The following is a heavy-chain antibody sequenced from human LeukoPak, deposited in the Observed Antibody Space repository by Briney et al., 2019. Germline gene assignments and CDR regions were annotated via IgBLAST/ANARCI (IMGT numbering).Heavy chain of an antibody. CDR1: GYTFTSYD. Sequence: GASVKVSCKASGYTFTSYDINWVRQAPGQGLEWMGIINPSGGSTSYAQKFQGRVTMTRDTSTSTVYMELSSLRSEDTAVYYCARRGLDSSGYYPFDYWGQGTLVTVSS. V-gene: IGHV1-46*01. CDR3: ARRGLDSSGYYPFDY. CDR2: INPSGGST. D-gene: IGHD3-22*01. J-gene: IGHJ4*02.